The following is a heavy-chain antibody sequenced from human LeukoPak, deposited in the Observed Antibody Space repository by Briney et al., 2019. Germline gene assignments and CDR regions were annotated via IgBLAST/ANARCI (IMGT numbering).Heavy chain of an antibody. D-gene: IGHD2-15*01. J-gene: IGHJ4*02. CDR1: GFTFSSYW. Sequence: GGSLRLSCAASGFTFSSYWMSWVRQAPGKGLEWVANIKEDGSEKHYVDSVKGRFTISRDSAKNSLYLQMSSLRAEDTALYYCASRSSVAASGPGWGQGTLVTVSS. CDR2: IKEDGSEK. CDR3: ASRSSVAASGPG. V-gene: IGHV3-7*01.